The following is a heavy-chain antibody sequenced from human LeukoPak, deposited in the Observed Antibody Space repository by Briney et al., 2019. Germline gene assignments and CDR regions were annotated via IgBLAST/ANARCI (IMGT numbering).Heavy chain of an antibody. V-gene: IGHV4-59*01. D-gene: IGHD6-19*01. CDR2: IYYSGST. CDR1: GGSISTYY. CDR3: ARSSRGSSGSNYYNYYGMDV. Sequence: SETLSLTCTVSGGSISTYYWSWQRQPPGKGLEGIGYIYYSGSTDYHPSLRSRATISVDTTKNQFSLKLSSVTAADTTVYYCARSSRGSSGSNYYNYYGMDVWGQGTTVTVSS. J-gene: IGHJ6*02.